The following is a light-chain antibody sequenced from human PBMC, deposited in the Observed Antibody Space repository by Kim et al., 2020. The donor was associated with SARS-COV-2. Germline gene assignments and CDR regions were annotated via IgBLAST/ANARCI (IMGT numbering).Light chain of an antibody. V-gene: IGLV2-14*03. CDR1: SSDVGGYNY. CDR3: SSYTSSSTLV. CDR2: DVS. J-gene: IGLJ2*01. Sequence: GQSITISCTRTSSDVGGYNYVSWYQQHPGKAPKLMIYDVSNRPSGVSNRFSGSNSGNTASLTISVLQAEDEADYYCSSYTSSSTLVFGGGTQLTVL.